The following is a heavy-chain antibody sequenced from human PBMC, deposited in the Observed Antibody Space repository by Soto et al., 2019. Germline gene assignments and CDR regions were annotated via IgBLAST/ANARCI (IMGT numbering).Heavy chain of an antibody. CDR2: ISPYDDNT. CDR3: ARGGYYDSSGSRNYHYYGMDA. J-gene: IGHJ6*02. D-gene: IGHD3-22*01. Sequence: QVQLVQSGTEVKKPGASVKVSCKASGYTFTSYGISWVRQAPGQGLEWMGWISPYDDNTSYAQNLQGRVTMTTDTSTRTAYMELRSLRSDDTAVYYCARGGYYDSSGSRNYHYYGMDAWGQGTTVTVS. V-gene: IGHV1-18*01. CDR1: GYTFTSYG.